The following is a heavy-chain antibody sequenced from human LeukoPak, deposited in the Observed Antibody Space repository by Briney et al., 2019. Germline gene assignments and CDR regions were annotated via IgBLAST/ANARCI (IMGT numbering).Heavy chain of an antibody. J-gene: IGHJ6*02. CDR3: ARGEVVVVPAAIPYYYYYGMDV. D-gene: IGHD2-2*02. V-gene: IGHV1-18*01. CDR1: GYTFTSYG. CDR2: ISAYNSNT. Sequence: ASVKLSCKASGYTFTSYGISWVRHAPGQGLGWMGWISAYNSNTNYAQKLQGRVTMTTDTSTSTDYMELRRLRSDDTVLYYCARGEVVVVPAAIPYYYYYGMDVWGQGTTVTVSS.